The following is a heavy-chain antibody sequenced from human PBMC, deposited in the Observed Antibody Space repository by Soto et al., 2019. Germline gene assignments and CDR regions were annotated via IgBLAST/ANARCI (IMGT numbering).Heavy chain of an antibody. CDR3: ARSPVYYDILTGYYRHYYYYYGMDV. CDR2: INHSGST. J-gene: IGHJ6*02. D-gene: IGHD3-9*01. CDR1: GGSFSGYY. Sequence: TLSLTCAVYGGSFSGYYWSWIRQPPGKGLEWIGEINHSGSTNYNPSLKSRVTISVDTSKNQFSLKLSSVTAADTAVYYCARSPVYYDILTGYYRHYYYYYGMDVWGQGTTVTVSS. V-gene: IGHV4-34*01.